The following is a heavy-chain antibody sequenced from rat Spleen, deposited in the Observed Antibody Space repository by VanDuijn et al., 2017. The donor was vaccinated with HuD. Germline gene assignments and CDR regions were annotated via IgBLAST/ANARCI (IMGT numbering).Heavy chain of an antibody. J-gene: IGHJ2*01. CDR1: GFTFSDYY. CDR3: ARTIYDYFDY. V-gene: IGHV5-7*01. Sequence: EVQLVESGGGLVQPGRSLKLSCAASGFTFSDYYMAWVRQAPKKGLEWVATITSGGRNTYYPDSVKGRLTISRDNAKSTLYLQMNSLRSEDTAAYYCARTIYDYFDYWGQGVMVTVSS. CDR2: ITSGGRNT. D-gene: IGHD1-12*01.